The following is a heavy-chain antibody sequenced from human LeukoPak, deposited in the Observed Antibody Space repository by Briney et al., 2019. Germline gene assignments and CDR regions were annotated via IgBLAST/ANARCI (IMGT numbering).Heavy chain of an antibody. CDR2: IYYTGST. CDR1: GDSISSYY. J-gene: IGHJ4*02. Sequence: SETLSLTCTVSGDSISSYYWNWIRRPPGKGLEWIGYIYYTGSTNYNPSLKSRVTISVDTSKTHFSLKLSSVTAADTAVYYCARGLYASGSNYHLDYWGQGTLVTVSS. CDR3: ARGLYASGSNYHLDY. V-gene: IGHV4-59*01. D-gene: IGHD3-10*01.